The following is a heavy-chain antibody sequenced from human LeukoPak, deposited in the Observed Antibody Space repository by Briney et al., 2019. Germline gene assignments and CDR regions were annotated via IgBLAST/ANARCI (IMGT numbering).Heavy chain of an antibody. CDR1: GGTVSSYA. V-gene: IGHV1-69*04. CDR3: ASWGGKGYSYGYSAFDI. CDR2: IIPILGIA. J-gene: IGHJ3*02. Sequence: SVKVSCKASGGTVSSYAISWVRQAPGQGLEWMGRIIPILGIANYAQKFQGRVTITADKSTSTAYMELSSLRSEDTAVYYCASWGGKGYSYGYSAFDIWGQGTMVTVSS. D-gene: IGHD5-18*01.